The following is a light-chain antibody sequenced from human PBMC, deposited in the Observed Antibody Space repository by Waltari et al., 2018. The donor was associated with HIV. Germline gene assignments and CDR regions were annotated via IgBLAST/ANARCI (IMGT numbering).Light chain of an antibody. Sequence: QSVLTQPPSASGTPGQSVTISCSGSGSNIGSNSVYWYQHLPATTPKLLIYMNNRRPSGVPARFSGSKAGTSAPLAISGLRSGDEADYYCAAWDDSLSGPVFGGGTKVTVL. J-gene: IGLJ3*02. CDR3: AAWDDSLSGPV. CDR2: MNN. CDR1: GSNIGSNS. V-gene: IGLV1-47*01.